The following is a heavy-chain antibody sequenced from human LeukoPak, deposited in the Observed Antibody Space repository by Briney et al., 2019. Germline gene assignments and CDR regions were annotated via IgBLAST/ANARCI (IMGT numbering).Heavy chain of an antibody. V-gene: IGHV3-23*01. CDR1: GFTFSNYG. CDR2: LSSSGGST. CDR3: ARGPYYDFWSGSKLGSNFDY. Sequence: PGGSLRLSCEVSGFTFSNYGINWVRQAPGNGLEWISALSSSGGSTYYADSVKGRFTISRDNSKNTLYLQMNSLRAEDTAVYYCARGPYYDFWSGSKLGSNFDYWGQGTLVTVSS. D-gene: IGHD3-3*01. J-gene: IGHJ4*02.